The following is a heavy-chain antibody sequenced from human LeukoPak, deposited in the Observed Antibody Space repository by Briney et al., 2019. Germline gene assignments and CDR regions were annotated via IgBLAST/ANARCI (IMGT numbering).Heavy chain of an antibody. Sequence: PSETLSLTCTVSGYSISSGYYWGWIRQPPGKGLEWIGSIYYSGSTYYNPSLKSRVTISVDTSKNQFSLKLSSVAAADTAVYYCARSTYDSSGYYYEYWGQGTLVTVSS. J-gene: IGHJ4*02. CDR3: ARSTYDSSGYYYEY. CDR2: IYYSGST. V-gene: IGHV4-38-2*02. D-gene: IGHD3-22*01. CDR1: GYSISSGYY.